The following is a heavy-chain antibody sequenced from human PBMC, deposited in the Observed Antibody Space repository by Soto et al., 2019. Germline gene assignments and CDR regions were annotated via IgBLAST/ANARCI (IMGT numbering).Heavy chain of an antibody. D-gene: IGHD1-1*01. J-gene: IGHJ6*02. CDR3: ATEGGTGTGTQDV. V-gene: IGHV3-30*03. CDR1: GFTFSSYG. Sequence: SLRLSCAASGFTFSSYGMHWVRQAPGKGLEWVAVISYDGSNKYYADSVKGRFTISRDNSKNTLYLQMNSLRAEDTAVYYCATEGGTGTGTQDVWGQGTTVTVSS. CDR2: ISYDGSNK.